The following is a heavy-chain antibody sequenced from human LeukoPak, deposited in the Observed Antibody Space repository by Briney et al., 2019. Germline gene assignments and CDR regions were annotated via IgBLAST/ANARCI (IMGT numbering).Heavy chain of an antibody. CDR1: GGSISSYY. J-gene: IGHJ4*02. Sequence: PSETLPLTCTVSGGSISSYYWSWIRQPPGKGLEWIGYIYYSGSTNYNPSLKSRVTISVDTSKNQFSLKLSSVTAADTAVYYCASSGSNYDILTGYYYVFDYWGQGTLVTVSS. V-gene: IGHV4-59*01. CDR3: ASSGSNYDILTGYYYVFDY. D-gene: IGHD3-9*01. CDR2: IYYSGST.